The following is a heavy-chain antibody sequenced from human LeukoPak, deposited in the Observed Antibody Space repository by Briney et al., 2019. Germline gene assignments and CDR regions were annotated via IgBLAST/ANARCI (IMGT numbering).Heavy chain of an antibody. CDR2: ISGSGGST. V-gene: IGHV3-23*01. CDR3: AKAPRAAAGTYNGMDV. J-gene: IGHJ6*02. CDR1: GFTFSSYA. D-gene: IGHD6-13*01. Sequence: GGSLRLSCAASGFTFSSYAMSWVRQAPGKGLEWVSAISGSGGSTYYADSVKGRFTISRGNSKNTLYLQMNSLRAEDTAVYYCAKAPRAAAGTYNGMDVWGQGTTVTVSS.